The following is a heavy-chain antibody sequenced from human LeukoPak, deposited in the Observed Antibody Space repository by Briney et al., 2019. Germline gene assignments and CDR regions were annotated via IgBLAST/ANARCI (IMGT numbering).Heavy chain of an antibody. CDR2: ISISGGT. CDR1: GFTFSSYA. J-gene: IGHJ4*02. D-gene: IGHD4-17*01. CDR3: AKDIGATVTTIDY. Sequence: GGSLRLSCAASGFTFSSYAMIWVRQAPGKGLEWVSAISISGGTYYADSVKGRFTISRDNSKNTLYLQMNSLRAEDTAVYYCAKDIGATVTTIDYWGQGTLVTVSS. V-gene: IGHV3-23*01.